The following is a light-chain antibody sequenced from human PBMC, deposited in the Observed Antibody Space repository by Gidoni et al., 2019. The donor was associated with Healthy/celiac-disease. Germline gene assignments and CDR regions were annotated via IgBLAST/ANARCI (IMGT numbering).Light chain of an antibody. J-gene: IGKJ1*01. CDR1: QSLLHSNGYNY. V-gene: IGKV2-28*01. CDR3: MQALQTPWT. Sequence: EIVMTQSPLSLPVTPGEPASISCRSSQSLLHSNGYNYLDWYLQKPGQSPQLLIYLGSNRASGVPDRFGGSGSGTDFTLKISRVAAEDVGVYYCMQALQTPWTFGQGTKVEIK. CDR2: LGS.